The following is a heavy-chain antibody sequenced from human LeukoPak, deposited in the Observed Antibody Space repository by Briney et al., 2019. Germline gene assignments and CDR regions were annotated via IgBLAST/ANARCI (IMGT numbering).Heavy chain of an antibody. D-gene: IGHD4-17*01. J-gene: IGHJ4*02. V-gene: IGHV3-11*01. CDR3: ARDPDYGDPY. CDR2: ITSSGTTR. Sequence: GGSLRLSCTVSGFTLSDHYVSWFRQSPGRGLEWISWITSSGTTRDYADSVKGRFTISRDNTKNSVYLQMSSLRADDTAIYYCARDPDYGDPYWGQGTLVTVSS. CDR1: GFTLSDHY.